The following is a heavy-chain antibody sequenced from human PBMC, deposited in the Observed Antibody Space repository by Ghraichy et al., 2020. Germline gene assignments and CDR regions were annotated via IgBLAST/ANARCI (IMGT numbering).Heavy chain of an antibody. J-gene: IGHJ4*02. CDR3: ARYNWNYDGPHY. V-gene: IGHV3-49*03. CDR1: GFSFGDYA. D-gene: IGHD1-7*01. Sequence: RSLRLSCTASGFSFGDYAMSWFRQAPGKGLEWVGFIRGKAYGGTTEYAASVRGRFSISRDDSKSIAYLQMNSLKTEDTAVYFCARYNWNYDGPHYWGQGTLVTVSS. CDR2: IRGKAYGGTT.